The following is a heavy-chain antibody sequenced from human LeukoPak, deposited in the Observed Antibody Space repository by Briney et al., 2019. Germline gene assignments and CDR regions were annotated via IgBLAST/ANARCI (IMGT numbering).Heavy chain of an antibody. CDR1: GGSISSGGYS. CDR2: IYHSGST. V-gene: IGHV4-30-2*01. J-gene: IGHJ4*02. D-gene: IGHD6-19*01. Sequence: SETLSLTCAVSGGSISSGGYSWSWIRQPPGKGLEWIGYIYHSGSTYYNPSLKSRVTISVDRSKNQFSLKLSSVTAADTAVYYCAREIAVAGTSPFFDYWGQGTLVTVSS. CDR3: AREIAVAGTSPFFDY.